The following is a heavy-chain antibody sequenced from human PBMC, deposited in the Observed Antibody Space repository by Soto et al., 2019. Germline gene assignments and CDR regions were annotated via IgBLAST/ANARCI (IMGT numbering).Heavy chain of an antibody. J-gene: IGHJ4*02. V-gene: IGHV1-69*12. CDR3: ARDSGGYSSGWLPNPFDY. D-gene: IGHD6-19*01. CDR2: IIPIFGTA. CDR1: GGTFSSYA. Sequence: QVQLVQSGAEVKKPGSSVKVSCKASGGTFSSYAISWVRQAPGQGLEWMGGIIPIFGTANYAQKFQGRVTITADESTSTAYMELSSLRSEDTAVYYCARDSGGYSSGWLPNPFDYWGQGTLVTVSS.